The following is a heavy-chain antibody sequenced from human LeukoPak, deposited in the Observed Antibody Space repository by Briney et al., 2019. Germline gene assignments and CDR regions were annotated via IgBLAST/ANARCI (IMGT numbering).Heavy chain of an antibody. CDR3: ARGANWFDP. V-gene: IGHV4-59*01. CDR1: GGSISSYY. J-gene: IGHJ5*02. CDR2: IYYSGST. Sequence: SETLSLTCSVSGGSISSYYWSWIRQPPGKGLEWIGYIYYSGSTNYNPSLKSRVTISVDTSKNQFSLKLTSVTAADTAVYYCARGANWFDPWGQGTQVTVSS. D-gene: IGHD3-16*01.